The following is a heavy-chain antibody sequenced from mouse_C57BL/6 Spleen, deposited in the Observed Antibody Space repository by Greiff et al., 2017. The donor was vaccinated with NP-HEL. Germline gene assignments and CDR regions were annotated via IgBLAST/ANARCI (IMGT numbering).Heavy chain of an antibody. CDR3: TRERDYGSPAWFAY. J-gene: IGHJ3*01. D-gene: IGHD1-1*01. CDR1: GFTFSSYA. CDR2: ISSGGDYI. V-gene: IGHV5-9-1*02. Sequence: EVQGVESGEGLVKPGGSLKLSCAASGFTFSSYAMSWVRQTPEKRLEWVAYISSGGDYIYYADTVKGRFTISRDNARNTLYLQMSSLKSEDTAMYYCTRERDYGSPAWFAYWGQGTLVTVSA.